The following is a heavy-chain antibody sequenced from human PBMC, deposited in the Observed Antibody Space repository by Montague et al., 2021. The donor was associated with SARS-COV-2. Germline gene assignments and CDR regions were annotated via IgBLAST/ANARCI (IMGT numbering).Heavy chain of an antibody. V-gene: IGHV4-34*01. J-gene: IGHJ4*02. D-gene: IGHD2-21*02. CDR3: ARLAYCGADCFSGWEILFDS. CDR2: INHSGSS. CDR1: GGSFSSYY. Sequence: SETLSLTCAVSGGSFSSYYWSWIRQPPGKGLEWIAEINHSGSSNXXPSLQSRVTMSVDTSKNQLSLKLNSVTVADTAVYYCARLAYCGADCFSGWEILFDSWGQGTLVTVSS.